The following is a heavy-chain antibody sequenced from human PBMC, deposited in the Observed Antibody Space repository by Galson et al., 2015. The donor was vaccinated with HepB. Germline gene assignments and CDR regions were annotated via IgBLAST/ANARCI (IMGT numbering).Heavy chain of an antibody. D-gene: IGHD5-18*01. Sequence: LVKVSCKVSGYTLTELSMHWVRQAPGKGLEWMGGFDPEDGETIYAQKFQGRVTMTEDTSTDTAYMELSSLRSEDTAVYYCATDRGKAMAPGYYYYGMDVWGQGTTVTVSS. V-gene: IGHV1-24*01. CDR3: ATDRGKAMAPGYYYYGMDV. CDR2: FDPEDGET. CDR1: GYTLTELS. J-gene: IGHJ6*02.